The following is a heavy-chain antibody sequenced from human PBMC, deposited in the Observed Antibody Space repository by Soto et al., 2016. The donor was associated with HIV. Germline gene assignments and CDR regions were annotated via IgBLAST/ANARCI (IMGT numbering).Heavy chain of an antibody. CDR2: VTWDSYST. CDR3: ARDGRNSDYYFFYYMDV. CDR1: GFIFDDYA. D-gene: IGHD4-4*01. Sequence: EVQLVESGGIVVQPGGSLRLSCAASGFIFDDYAMHWVRQSPGKGLEWVGPVTWDSYSTYYADSVKGRFTISRDNSKNSLYLQMNSLRPEDTALYYCARDGRNSDYYFFYYMDVWGKGPRSPSP. J-gene: IGHJ6*03. V-gene: IGHV3-43D*04.